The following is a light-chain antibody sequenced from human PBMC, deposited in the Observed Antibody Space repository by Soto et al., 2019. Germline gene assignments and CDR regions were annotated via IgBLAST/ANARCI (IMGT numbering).Light chain of an antibody. CDR3: QQYNNWPPIT. CDR1: QSVNSD. Sequence: EVVMTQSPATLSVSPGARAPLSCRASQSVNSDLAWYQQKPGQAPRLLIYAASTRATGIPPRFSGSGSGTEFTLTISSLQSEDFAVYYCQQYNNWPPITFGQGTRLEI. CDR2: AAS. V-gene: IGKV3-15*01. J-gene: IGKJ5*01.